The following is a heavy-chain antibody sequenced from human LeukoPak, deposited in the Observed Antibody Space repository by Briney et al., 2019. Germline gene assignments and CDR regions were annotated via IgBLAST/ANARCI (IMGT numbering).Heavy chain of an antibody. Sequence: PSETLSLTSAISGGSITNSSYYWGWIRQPPGKGLEWIGSIYYSGSTDYNPSLESRVTISVDTSKNQFSLKLSSVTAADTAVYYCARHKVGGYNWAGAFDIWGQGTMVTVSS. V-gene: IGHV4-39*01. D-gene: IGHD5-24*01. CDR3: ARHKVGGYNWAGAFDI. CDR2: IYYSGST. J-gene: IGHJ3*02. CDR1: GGSITNSSYY.